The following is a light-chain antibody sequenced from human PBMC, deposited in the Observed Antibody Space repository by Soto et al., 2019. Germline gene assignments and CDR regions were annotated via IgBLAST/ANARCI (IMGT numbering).Light chain of an antibody. V-gene: IGKV1-17*01. CDR3: LQHNSYPRT. J-gene: IGKJ1*01. CDR2: AAS. CDR1: QGIRSD. Sequence: DIQLTQSPSSLSASVGDRVTITCRASQGIRSDLGWYQQKPGKAPKCLIYAASNLQSGVPSRFSASGSGTEFTLTIRSLQPEDSATYYCLQHNSYPRTFGQGTKVDIK.